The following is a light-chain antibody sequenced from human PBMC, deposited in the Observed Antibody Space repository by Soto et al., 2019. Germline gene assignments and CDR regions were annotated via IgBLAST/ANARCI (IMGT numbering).Light chain of an antibody. J-gene: IGLJ2*01. V-gene: IGLV3-1*01. Sequence: SYELTQPPSVSVSPGQTASITCSGDKLGDKYACWYQQKPGQSPVLVIYQDSKRPSGIPERFSGSNSGNTATLTISGTQAMDEADYYCQACESSTGVVFGGGTKVTVL. CDR3: QACESSTGVV. CDR2: QDS. CDR1: KLGDKY.